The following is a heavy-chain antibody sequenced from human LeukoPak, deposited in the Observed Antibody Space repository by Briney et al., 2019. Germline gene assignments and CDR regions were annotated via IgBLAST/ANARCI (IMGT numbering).Heavy chain of an antibody. D-gene: IGHD6-19*01. CDR1: GFTFSRYE. CDR2: ISSSGSTI. Sequence: PGGSLRLSCAAPGFTFSRYEMNWVRQAAGKGLEWVSYISSSGSTIYYADSVKGRFTISRDNAKNSLYLQMHSLRAEDTAVYYCASFPTRPTSGWYGRSYWGQGTLVTVSS. J-gene: IGHJ4*02. CDR3: ASFPTRPTSGWYGRSY. V-gene: IGHV3-48*03.